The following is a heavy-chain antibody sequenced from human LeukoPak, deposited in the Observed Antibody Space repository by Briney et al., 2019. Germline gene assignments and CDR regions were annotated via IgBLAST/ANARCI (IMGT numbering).Heavy chain of an antibody. CDR1: GFTFSNAW. J-gene: IGHJ6*02. V-gene: IGHV3-15*07. CDR2: IKTKTDGGTT. CDR3: ATAKGGVFRSDYYGLDV. D-gene: IGHD2-21*01. Sequence: PGGSLRLSCAASGFTFSNAWMDWVRQAPGKGLEWVGRIKTKTDGGTTDYAAPVKGRFTISRDDSKNTLYLQINSLKTEDTAVYYCATAKGGVFRSDYYGLDVWGQGTTVTVSS.